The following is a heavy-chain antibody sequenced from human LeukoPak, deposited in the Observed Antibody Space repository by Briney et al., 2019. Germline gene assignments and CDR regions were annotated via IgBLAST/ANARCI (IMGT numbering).Heavy chain of an antibody. V-gene: IGHV3-30*02. Sequence: GGSLRLSCAASGFTVSSNYMSWVRQAPGKGLEWVAFIWYDGSNRYYADSVKGRFTISRDNSENTLFLQMSSLRTEDTAVYYCAKDPLGFCTRATCRYLDSWGQGTLVTVSS. D-gene: IGHD2-8*01. CDR2: IWYDGSNR. CDR1: GFTVSSNY. J-gene: IGHJ4*02. CDR3: AKDPLGFCTRATCRYLDS.